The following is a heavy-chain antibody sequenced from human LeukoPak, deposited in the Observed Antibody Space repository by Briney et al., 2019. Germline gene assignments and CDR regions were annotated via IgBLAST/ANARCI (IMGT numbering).Heavy chain of an antibody. V-gene: IGHV1-69*05. J-gene: IGHJ6*03. Sequence: GSSVKVSRKASGGTFSSYAISWVRQAPGQGLGWMGGIIPIFGTANYAQKFQGRVTITTDESTSTAYIELSSLRSEDTAVYYCARSRYGGNPRGYYYYYMDVWGKGTTVTVSS. CDR1: GGTFSSYA. D-gene: IGHD4-23*01. CDR3: ARSRYGGNPRGYYYYYMDV. CDR2: IIPIFGTA.